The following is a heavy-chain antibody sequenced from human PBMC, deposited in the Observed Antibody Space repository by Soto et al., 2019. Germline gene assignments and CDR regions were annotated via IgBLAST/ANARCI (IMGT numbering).Heavy chain of an antibody. V-gene: IGHV1-69*08. Sequence: QVQLVQSGAEVKKPGSSVKVSCKASGGTFSSYTISWVRQAPGQGLEWMGRIIPILGIANYAQKFQGRVTITADKSTSTAYMELSSMRSEDTAVYYCAREAAGHRGYDAFDIWGQGTMVTVSS. D-gene: IGHD6-13*01. J-gene: IGHJ3*02. CDR3: AREAAGHRGYDAFDI. CDR1: GGTFSSYT. CDR2: IIPILGIA.